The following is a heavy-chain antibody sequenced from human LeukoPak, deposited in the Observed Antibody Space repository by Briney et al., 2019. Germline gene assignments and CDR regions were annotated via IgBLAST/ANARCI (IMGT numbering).Heavy chain of an antibody. CDR1: GYTFTSYG. J-gene: IGHJ5*02. V-gene: IGHV1-18*01. D-gene: IGHD3-3*01. CDR2: ISAYNGNT. CDR3: ARVFVSGIQYNWFDP. Sequence: ASVKVSCKASGYTFTSYGISWVRQAPGQGLEWMGWISAYNGNTNYAQKLQGGVTMTTDTSTSTAYMELRSLRSDDTAVYYCARVFVSGIQYNWFDPWGQGTLVTVSS.